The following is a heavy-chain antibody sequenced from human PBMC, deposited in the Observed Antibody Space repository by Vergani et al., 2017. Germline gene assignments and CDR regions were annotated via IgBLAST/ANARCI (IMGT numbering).Heavy chain of an antibody. J-gene: IGHJ3*02. CDR2: ISSSGSTI. Sequence: EVQLVESGGGLVQPGGSLRLSCAASGFTFSSYEMNWVRQAPGKGLEWVSYISSSGSTIYYADSVKGRFTISRDNAKNSLYLQMNSLRAEDTAVYYCTRRRPRIAAAGLDAFDIWGQGTMVTVSS. D-gene: IGHD6-13*01. V-gene: IGHV3-48*03. CDR1: GFTFSSYE. CDR3: TRRRPRIAAAGLDAFDI.